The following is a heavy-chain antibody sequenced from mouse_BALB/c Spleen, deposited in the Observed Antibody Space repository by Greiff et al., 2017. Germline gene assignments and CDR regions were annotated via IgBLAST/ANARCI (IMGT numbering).Heavy chain of an antibody. CDR1: GYSFTGYY. CDR3: ARGGTMITTGQPYYAMDD. D-gene: IGHD2-4*01. Sequence: VQLQQSGPELVKPGASVKISCKASGYSFTGYYMHWVKQSHVKSLEWIGRINPYNGATSYNQNFKDKASLTVDKSSSTAYMELHSLTSEDSAVYYCARGGTMITTGQPYYAMDDWGQGTSVTVSS. V-gene: IGHV1-31*01. J-gene: IGHJ4*01. CDR2: INPYNGAT.